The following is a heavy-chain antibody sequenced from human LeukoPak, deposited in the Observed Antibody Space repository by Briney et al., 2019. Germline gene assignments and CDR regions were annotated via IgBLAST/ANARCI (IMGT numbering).Heavy chain of an antibody. CDR1: GFTFSSYW. CDR3: ARDFLHLGG. Sequence: HPGGSLRLSCAASGFTFSSYWMHWVRQAPGKGLVWVSRINTDGTNTNYADSVKGRFTISRDNAKNTLYLQMSSLRAEDTAVYYCARDFLHLGGWGQGTTVTVSS. J-gene: IGHJ3*01. V-gene: IGHV3-74*01. D-gene: IGHD2/OR15-2a*01. CDR2: INTDGTNT.